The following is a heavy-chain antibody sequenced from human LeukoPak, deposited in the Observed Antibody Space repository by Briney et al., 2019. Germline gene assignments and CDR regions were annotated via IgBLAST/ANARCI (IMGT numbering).Heavy chain of an antibody. CDR2: INHSGST. CDR1: GGSFSGYY. CDR3: AREAAAAGRGFDY. J-gene: IGHJ4*02. D-gene: IGHD6-13*01. Sequence: PSETLSLTCAVYGGSFSGYYWSWIRQPPGKGLEWIGEINHSGSTNYNPSLKSRVTISVDTSKNQFSLKLSSVTAADTAVYYCAREAAAAGRGFDYWGQGTLVTVSS. V-gene: IGHV4-34*01.